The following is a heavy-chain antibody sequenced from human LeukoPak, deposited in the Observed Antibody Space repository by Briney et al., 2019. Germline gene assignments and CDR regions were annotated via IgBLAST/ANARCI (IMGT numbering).Heavy chain of an antibody. CDR2: IWYDGSNK. CDR1: GFTFSSYG. V-gene: IGHV3-33*01. J-gene: IGHJ4*02. Sequence: GGSLRLSCAASGFTFSSYGMHWVRQAPGKGLEWVAVIWYDGSNKYYADSVKGRFTISRDNSKNTLYLQMNSLRAEDTAVYCCARVAAADDYWGQGTLVTVSS. D-gene: IGHD6-13*01. CDR3: ARVAAADDY.